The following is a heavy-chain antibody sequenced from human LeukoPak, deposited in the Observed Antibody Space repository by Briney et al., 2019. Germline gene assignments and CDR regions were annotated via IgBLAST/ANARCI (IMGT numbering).Heavy chain of an antibody. V-gene: IGHV1-2*02. CDR3: ARVDASSLAVHY. CDR2: INPNSGGT. Sequence: GSVKVSCKTSACTFTACFLNWVRQAPGQGLEWMGRINPNSGGTNCEQKFQDRVTLTRDTSIATAYMELTGLTSDDTAVYYCARVDASSLAVHYWGQGTLVTVSS. J-gene: IGHJ4*02. D-gene: IGHD6-19*01. CDR1: ACTFTACF.